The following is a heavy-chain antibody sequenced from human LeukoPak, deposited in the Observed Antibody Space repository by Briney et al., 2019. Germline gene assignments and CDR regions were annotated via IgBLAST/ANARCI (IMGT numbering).Heavy chain of an antibody. Sequence: GGSLRLSCAASGFTVSSNYMSWVRQAPGKGLEWVAFIRYDGSNKYYADSVKGRFTISRDNSKNTLYLQMNSLRAEDTAVYYCAKDPRSDFWSGYYSPDDAFDIWGQGTMVTISS. J-gene: IGHJ3*02. V-gene: IGHV3-30*02. D-gene: IGHD3-3*01. CDR3: AKDPRSDFWSGYYSPDDAFDI. CDR2: IRYDGSNK. CDR1: GFTVSSNY.